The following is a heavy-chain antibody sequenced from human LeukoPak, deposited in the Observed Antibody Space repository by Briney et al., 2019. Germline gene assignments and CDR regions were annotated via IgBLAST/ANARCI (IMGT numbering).Heavy chain of an antibody. Sequence: PGGSLRLSCAASGFTFSSYGMSWVRQTPGKGLEWVSTISGSGDSTYYADSVKGRFTISRDNSKNTLYLQMNSLRAEDTAVYYCAIYGVRVTRPHFDYWGQGTLVTVSS. V-gene: IGHV3-23*01. CDR2: ISGSGDST. J-gene: IGHJ4*02. D-gene: IGHD2-21*02. CDR3: AIYGVRVTRPHFDY. CDR1: GFTFSSYG.